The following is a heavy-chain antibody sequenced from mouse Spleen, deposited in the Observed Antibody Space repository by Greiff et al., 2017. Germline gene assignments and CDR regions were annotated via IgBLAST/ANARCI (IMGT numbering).Heavy chain of an antibody. CDR2: INPNNGGT. J-gene: IGHJ4*01. CDR1: GYTFTDYY. CDR3: ARRRDLLLDY. Sequence: EVQLQQSGPELVKPGASVKISCKASGYTFTDYYMNWVKQSHGKSLEWIGDINPNNGGTSYNQKFKGKATLTVDKSSSTAYMELRSLTSEDSAVYYCARRRDLLLDYWGQGTSVTVSS. V-gene: IGHV1-26*01. D-gene: IGHD2-1*01.